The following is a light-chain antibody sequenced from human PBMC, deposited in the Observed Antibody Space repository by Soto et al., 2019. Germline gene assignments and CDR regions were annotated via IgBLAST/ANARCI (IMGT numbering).Light chain of an antibody. V-gene: IGLV2-14*01. CDR2: DVS. J-gene: IGLJ1*01. CDR3: SSYSGGSDYV. Sequence: QSALTQPASVSGSPGQSITISCTGTSSDVGGYKFVSWYQQHPGKAPKFIIYDVSIRPSGVSNRFSGSKSGNTASLTISGLQAKDDADYYCSSYSGGSDYVFGTGSKLNVL. CDR1: SSDVGGYKF.